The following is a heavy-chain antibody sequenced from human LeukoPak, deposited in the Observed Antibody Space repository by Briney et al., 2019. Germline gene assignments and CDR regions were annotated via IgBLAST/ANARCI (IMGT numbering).Heavy chain of an antibody. Sequence: SETLSLTCTVSGGSISTYYWSWIRQPAGRGLEWIGRIYISGRTNYNPSLQSRVTMSVDTSRNQFSLKLRSVTAADTAVYYCAREASDTAMATYCFDYWGQGTLVTVSS. D-gene: IGHD5-18*01. CDR2: IYISGRT. J-gene: IGHJ4*02. CDR1: GGSISTYY. CDR3: AREASDTAMATYCFDY. V-gene: IGHV4-4*07.